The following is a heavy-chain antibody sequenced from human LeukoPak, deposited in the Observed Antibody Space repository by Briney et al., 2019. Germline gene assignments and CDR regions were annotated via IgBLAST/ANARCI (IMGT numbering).Heavy chain of an antibody. CDR2: IYSSGTT. D-gene: IGHD3-16*01. CDR1: GGSISSYY. Sequence: SETLPLTCTVSGGSISSYYWSWIRQPAGKGLEWIGRIYSSGTTKYNPSLRSRVTMSVDTSKNQFSLNLNSVTAADTAVYYCARGPSGGSGHDYWGQGTLVTVSS. CDR3: ARGPSGGSGHDY. V-gene: IGHV4-4*07. J-gene: IGHJ4*02.